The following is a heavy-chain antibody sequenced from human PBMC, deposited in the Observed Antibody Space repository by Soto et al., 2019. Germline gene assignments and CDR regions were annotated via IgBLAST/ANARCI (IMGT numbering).Heavy chain of an antibody. Sequence: PSETLSLTCAVYGGSFSGYYWGWIRQPPGKGLEWIGSIYYSGSTYYNPSLNSRVTISVDTSKNQFSLKLSSVTAADTTVYYCARHAGIAATIDYWGQGSLVTVSS. CDR2: IYYSGST. D-gene: IGHD5-12*01. J-gene: IGHJ4*02. CDR1: GGSFSGYY. V-gene: IGHV4-39*01. CDR3: ARHAGIAATIDY.